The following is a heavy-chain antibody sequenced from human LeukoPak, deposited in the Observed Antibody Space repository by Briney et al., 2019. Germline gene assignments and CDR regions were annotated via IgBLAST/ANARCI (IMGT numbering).Heavy chain of an antibody. CDR2: IYYSGST. CDR3: ARGYESGGWYYYYYGMDV. V-gene: IGHV4-59*01. J-gene: IGHJ6*02. Sequence: SETLSLTCTVSGGSISSYYWSWIRQPPGKGLEWIGYIYYSGSTNYNPSLKSPVTISVDTSKNQFSLKLSSVTAADTAVYYCARGYESGGWYYYYYGMDVWGQGTTVTVSS. CDR1: GGSISSYY. D-gene: IGHD6-19*01.